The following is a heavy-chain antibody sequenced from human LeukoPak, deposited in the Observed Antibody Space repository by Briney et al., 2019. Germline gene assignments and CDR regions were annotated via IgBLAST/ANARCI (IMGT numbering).Heavy chain of an antibody. Sequence: SETLSLTCIVSGGSVSSGSYYWSWIRQPPGKGLEWIGYIYYSGSTNYNPSLKSRVTISVDTSKNQFSLKLSSVTAADTAVYYCARNGPYYYGSGSNYWGQGTLVTVSS. CDR2: IYYSGST. J-gene: IGHJ4*02. CDR1: GGSVSSGSYY. V-gene: IGHV4-61*01. D-gene: IGHD3-10*01. CDR3: ARNGPYYYGSGSNY.